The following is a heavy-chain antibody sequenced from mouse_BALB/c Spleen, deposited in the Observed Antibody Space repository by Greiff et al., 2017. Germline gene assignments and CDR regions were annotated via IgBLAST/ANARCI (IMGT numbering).Heavy chain of an antibody. V-gene: IGHV5-12-2*01. Sequence: EVMLVESGGGLVQPGGSLKLSCAASGFTFSSYTMSWVRQTPEKRLEWVAYISNGGGSTYYPDTVKGRFTISRDNAKNTLYLQMSSLKSEDTAMYYCARNYDYDYWGQGTTLTVSS. CDR1: GFTFSSYT. CDR2: ISNGGGST. D-gene: IGHD2-4*01. CDR3: ARNYDYDY. J-gene: IGHJ2*01.